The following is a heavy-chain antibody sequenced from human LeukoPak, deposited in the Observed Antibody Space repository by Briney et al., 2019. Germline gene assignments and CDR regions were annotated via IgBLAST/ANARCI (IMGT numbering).Heavy chain of an antibody. V-gene: IGHV3-48*02. CDR1: GFTFSNYN. CDR2: ISSRSSAI. CDR3: ASNHGSGWYVGEY. D-gene: IGHD6-19*01. Sequence: GGSLRLSCAASGFTFSNYNMNWVRQAPGKGLEWVSYISSRSSAIYYADSVKGRFTISRDNAENSLSLQMNSLRDEDTAVYLCASNHGSGWYVGEYWGQGILVTVSS. J-gene: IGHJ4*02.